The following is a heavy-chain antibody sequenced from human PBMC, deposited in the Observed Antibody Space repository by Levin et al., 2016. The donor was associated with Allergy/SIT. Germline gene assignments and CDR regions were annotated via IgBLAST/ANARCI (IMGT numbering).Heavy chain of an antibody. J-gene: IGHJ5*02. CDR2: IKEDGNEE. V-gene: IGHV3-7*03. CDR1: GFTFNTYW. D-gene: IGHD6-13*01. Sequence: ESLKISCAASGFTFNTYWMSWVRQAPGKGLEWVANIKEDGNEEYYGDSVRGRFTISRDNAKNSLYLQMNSLRVEDTAVYYCAREIATVGQAWFDTWGQGTLVTVSS. CDR3: AREIATVGQAWFDT.